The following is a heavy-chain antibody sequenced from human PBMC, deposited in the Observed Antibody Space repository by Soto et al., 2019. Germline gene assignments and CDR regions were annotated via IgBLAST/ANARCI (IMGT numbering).Heavy chain of an antibody. D-gene: IGHD4-4*01. Sequence: PSETRSLTCTVSGGSISSYYWSWIRQPPGKGLEWIGYIYYSGSTNYNPSLKSRVTISVDTSKNQFSLKLSSVTAADTAVYYCARGVTTASYAAFDIWGQGTMVTVSS. CDR3: ARGVTTASYAAFDI. CDR1: GGSISSYY. CDR2: IYYSGST. J-gene: IGHJ3*02. V-gene: IGHV4-59*01.